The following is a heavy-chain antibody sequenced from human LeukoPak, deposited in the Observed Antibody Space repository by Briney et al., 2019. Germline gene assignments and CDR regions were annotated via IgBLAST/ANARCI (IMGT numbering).Heavy chain of an antibody. V-gene: IGHV4-39*01. CDR1: GGSISSSSYY. J-gene: IGHJ4*02. D-gene: IGHD6-13*01. CDR3: ARQSLQQQLGY. CDR2: IYYSGST. Sequence: ASETLSLICTVSGGSISSSSYYWGWIRQPPGKGLEWIGSIYYSGSTYYNPSLKSRVTISVDTSKNQFSLKLSSVTAADTAVYYCARQSLQQQLGYWGQGTLVTVSS.